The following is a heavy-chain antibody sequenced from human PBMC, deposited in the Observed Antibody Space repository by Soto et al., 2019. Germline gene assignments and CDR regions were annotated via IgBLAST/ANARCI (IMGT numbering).Heavy chain of an antibody. J-gene: IGHJ6*02. D-gene: IGHD3-3*01. V-gene: IGHV3-64D*06. Sequence: GGSLRLSCSASGFTFSSYAMHWVRQAPGKGLEYVSAISSNGGSTYYADSVEGRFTISRDNSKNTLYLQMSSLRAEDTAVYYCVKDLSYDFWSGYYYYYYYYGMDVWGQGTTVTVSS. CDR1: GFTFSSYA. CDR3: VKDLSYDFWSGYYYYYYYYGMDV. CDR2: ISSNGGST.